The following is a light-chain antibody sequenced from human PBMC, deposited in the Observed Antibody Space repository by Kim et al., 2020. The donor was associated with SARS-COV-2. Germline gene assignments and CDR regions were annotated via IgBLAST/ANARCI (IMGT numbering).Light chain of an antibody. J-gene: IGLJ2*01. CDR3: CSYAGSSTFVV. Sequence: ITTACTGTSSDVGGYNLGSWYQQHPGKAPKLMIYEVSKRPSGVSNRFSGSKSGNTASLTISGLQAEDEADYYCCSYAGSSTFVVFGGGTQLTVL. CDR1: SSDVGGYNL. V-gene: IGLV2-23*02. CDR2: EVS.